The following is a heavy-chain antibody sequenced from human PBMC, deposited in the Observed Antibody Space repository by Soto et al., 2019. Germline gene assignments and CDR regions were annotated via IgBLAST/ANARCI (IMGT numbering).Heavy chain of an antibody. J-gene: IGHJ4*02. Sequence: TLETLSLTCTVTGGSISSYYWSLIRQPPGKGLEWIGYIYYSGSTNYNPSLKSRVTISVDTSKNQFSLKLSSVTAADTAVYYCARAEYYGSGSYYDYWGQGTLVTVSS. CDR2: IYYSGST. V-gene: IGHV4-59*01. CDR1: GGSISSYY. D-gene: IGHD3-10*01. CDR3: ARAEYYGSGSYYDY.